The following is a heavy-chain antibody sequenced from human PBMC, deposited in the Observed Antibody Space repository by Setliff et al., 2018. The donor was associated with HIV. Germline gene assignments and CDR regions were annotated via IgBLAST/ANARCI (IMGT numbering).Heavy chain of an antibody. J-gene: IGHJ6*02. D-gene: IGHD2-15*01. Sequence: PGESLKISCKGSGYSFNTYWIGWVRQRPGKGLEWMGIIYPGDSETRYSPSFQGQVTISADKSITTAYLQWSSLKASDTAMYYCVRRWYCSGGSCYSLLANFYYGLDVWGLGTSVTVSS. CDR1: GYSFNTYW. CDR3: VRRWYCSGGSCYSLLANFYYGLDV. V-gene: IGHV5-51*01. CDR2: IYPGDSET.